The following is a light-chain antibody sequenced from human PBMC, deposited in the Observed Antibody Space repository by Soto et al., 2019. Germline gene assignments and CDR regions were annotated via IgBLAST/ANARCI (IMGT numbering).Light chain of an antibody. CDR2: GAS. J-gene: IGKJ1*01. Sequence: EMVMTQSPVTLSVSPGERAILSCRASENVYTRLAWYQQRPGQAPRLLIYGASTRATNIPARISGSGSGTEFTLTISSLQSADMAVYYCQQYNHWPQTFGQGTKVEIK. V-gene: IGKV3-15*01. CDR1: ENVYTR. CDR3: QQYNHWPQT.